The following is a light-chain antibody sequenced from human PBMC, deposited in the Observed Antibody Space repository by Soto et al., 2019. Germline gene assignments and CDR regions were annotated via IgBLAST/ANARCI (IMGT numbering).Light chain of an antibody. CDR1: QSISSY. Sequence: DIQMTQSPSSLSASVGDRVTITCRASQSISSYLNWYQQKPGKAPNLLIYAASNLQSWLPSRFSGSGSCTDFTLTISSLQPEDFATYYCQQSYSSAPTFGQGTKVDIK. V-gene: IGKV1-39*01. CDR2: AAS. J-gene: IGKJ1*01. CDR3: QQSYSSAPT.